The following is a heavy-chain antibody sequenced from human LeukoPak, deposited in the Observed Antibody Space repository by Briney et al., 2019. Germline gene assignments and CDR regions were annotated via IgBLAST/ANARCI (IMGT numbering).Heavy chain of an antibody. CDR3: ATYWDMVRGVNDY. CDR1: GFTFSSYA. J-gene: IGHJ4*02. Sequence: GGSLRLSCAASGFTFSSYAMHWVRQAPGKGLEWVAVISYDGSNKYYADSVKGRFTISRDNSKNTLYLQMNSLRAEDTAVYYCATYWDMVRGVNDYWGQGTLVTVSS. V-gene: IGHV3-30-3*01. D-gene: IGHD3-10*01. CDR2: ISYDGSNK.